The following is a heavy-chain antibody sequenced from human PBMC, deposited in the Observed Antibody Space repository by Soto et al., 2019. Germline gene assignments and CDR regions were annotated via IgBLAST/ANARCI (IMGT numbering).Heavy chain of an antibody. J-gene: IGHJ5*02. CDR1: GFTFSSYW. Sequence: EVQLVESGGGLVQPGGSLRLSCAASGFTFSSYWMSWVRQAPGKGLEWVANIKQDGSEKYYVDSVKGRFTISRDNAKNSLYLQMNSLRAEDTAVYYCARGGADSSSPGEVDPWGQGTLVTVSS. CDR3: ARGGADSSSPGEVDP. D-gene: IGHD6-6*01. CDR2: IKQDGSEK. V-gene: IGHV3-7*01.